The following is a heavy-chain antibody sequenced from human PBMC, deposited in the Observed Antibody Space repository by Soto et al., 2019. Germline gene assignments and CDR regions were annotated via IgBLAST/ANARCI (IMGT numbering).Heavy chain of an antibody. CDR1: GGSVTSGSYF. D-gene: IGHD3-16*01. V-gene: IGHV4-61*01. Sequence: PSETLSLTCTVSGGSVTSGSYFCICMRQPPGKGLEWIAYIHSGGSTNYNPSLKSRVTISADTSKNQFSLKLTSMTAADTAVYYCARGPRSGVGGGDSWGPGTLVTAPQ. CDR3: ARGPRSGVGGGDS. J-gene: IGHJ4*02. CDR2: IHSGGST.